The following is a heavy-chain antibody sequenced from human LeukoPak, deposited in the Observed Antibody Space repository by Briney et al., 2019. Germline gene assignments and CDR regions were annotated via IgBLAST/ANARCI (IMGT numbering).Heavy chain of an antibody. Sequence: GASVKVSCKASGYTFTGYYMHWVRQAPGQGLEWMGWINPNSGGTNYAQKFQGRVTMTRDTSISTAYMELSRLRSDDTAVYYCARVSRGIAAAGINFDYRGQGTLVTVSS. CDR1: GYTFTGYY. D-gene: IGHD6-13*01. J-gene: IGHJ4*02. CDR2: INPNSGGT. V-gene: IGHV1-2*02. CDR3: ARVSRGIAAAGINFDY.